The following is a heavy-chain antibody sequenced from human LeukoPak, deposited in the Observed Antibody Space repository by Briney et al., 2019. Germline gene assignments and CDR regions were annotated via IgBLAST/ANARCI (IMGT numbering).Heavy chain of an antibody. CDR2: IIPIFGTA. V-gene: IGHV1-69*13. Sequence: SVKVSCKASGGTFSSYTISWVRQAPGQGLEWMGGIIPIFGTANYAQKFQGRVTITADESTSTDYMELSSLRSEDTAVYYCARVPEGYFDWLLYFDYWGQGTLVTVSS. D-gene: IGHD3-9*01. J-gene: IGHJ4*02. CDR1: GGTFSSYT. CDR3: ARVPEGYFDWLLYFDY.